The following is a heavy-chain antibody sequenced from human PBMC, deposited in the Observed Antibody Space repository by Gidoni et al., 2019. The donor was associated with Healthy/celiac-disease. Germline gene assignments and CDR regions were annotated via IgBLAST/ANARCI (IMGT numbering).Heavy chain of an antibody. CDR1: GFTFSSYS. J-gene: IGHJ6*02. Sequence: EVQLVESGGGLVTPGGSLRLSCAASGFTFSSYSMNWVRQAPGKGLEWVSSISSSSSYIYYADSVKGRFTISRDNAKNSLYLQMNSLRAEDTAVYYCARLRKITTVAYYYGMDVWGQGTTVTVSS. CDR3: ARLRKITTVAYYYGMDV. V-gene: IGHV3-21*01. CDR2: ISSSSSYI. D-gene: IGHD3-10*01.